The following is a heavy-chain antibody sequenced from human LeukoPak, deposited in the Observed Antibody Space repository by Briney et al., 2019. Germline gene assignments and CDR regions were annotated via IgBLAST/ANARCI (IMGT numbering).Heavy chain of an antibody. D-gene: IGHD1-7*01. CDR2: IYYSGST. CDR3: ARQSSPELELRRAHFDY. CDR1: GGSISSRSYF. Sequence: PSETLSLTCTVFGGSISSRSYFWGWIRQPPGKGLEWIGSIYYSGSTYYNPSVKSPVTISVDTSKNQFSLKLNSVTAADTAVYYCARQSSPELELRRAHFDYWGQGTLVTVSS. V-gene: IGHV4-39*01. J-gene: IGHJ4*02.